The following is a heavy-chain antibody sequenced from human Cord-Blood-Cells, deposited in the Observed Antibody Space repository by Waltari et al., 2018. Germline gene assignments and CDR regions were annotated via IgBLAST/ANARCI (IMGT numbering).Heavy chain of an antibody. J-gene: IGHJ4*02. D-gene: IGHD4-17*01. CDR1: GGSISSGGYY. Sequence: QVQLQESGPGLVKPSQTLSLTCTVSGGSISSGGYYWSWIRQHPGKGLEWIGYIYYSGGTYYIPSLKSRVTISVDTSKNQFSLKLSSVTAADTAVYYCARAPDYGDYLGSAIDYWGQGTLVTVSS. CDR3: ARAPDYGDYLGSAIDY. CDR2: IYYSGGT. V-gene: IGHV4-31*03.